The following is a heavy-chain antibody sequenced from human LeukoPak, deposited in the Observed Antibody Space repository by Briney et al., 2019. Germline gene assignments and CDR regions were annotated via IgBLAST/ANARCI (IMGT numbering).Heavy chain of an antibody. J-gene: IGHJ5*01. V-gene: IGHV3-33*05. CDR2: ISLDGSRK. Sequence: GGSLRLSCAASGRTFTSHGFHWVRQAPGRGLEWLTFISLDGSRKSYADSVKGRFTFSRDDSKNTLYLEMNSLRAEDTATYYCARDRAVSWLDSWGLGTLVTVSS. CDR3: ARDRAVSWLDS. CDR1: GRTFTSHG. D-gene: IGHD3-10*01.